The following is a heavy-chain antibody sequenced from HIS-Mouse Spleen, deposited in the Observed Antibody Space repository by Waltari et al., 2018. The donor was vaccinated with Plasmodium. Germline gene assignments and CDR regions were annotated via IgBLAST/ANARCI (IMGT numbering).Heavy chain of an antibody. J-gene: IGHJ2*01. D-gene: IGHD5-12*01. CDR1: GFTFSSYW. Sequence: EVQQVESGGGLVQPGGSLRLSCAASGFTFSSYWMSWVRQAPGKGRGLVANIKQDGSEKDYVDSVKGRFTISRDNAKNSLYLQMNSLRAEDTAVYYCARDRRGYWYFDLWGRGTLVTVSS. V-gene: IGHV3-7*01. CDR2: IKQDGSEK. CDR3: ARDRRGYWYFDL.